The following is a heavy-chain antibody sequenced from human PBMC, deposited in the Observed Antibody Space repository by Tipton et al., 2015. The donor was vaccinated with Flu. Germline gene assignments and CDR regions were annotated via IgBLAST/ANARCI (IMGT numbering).Heavy chain of an antibody. CDR3: AREGRGEQLALDY. CDR2: IFTIGGT. D-gene: IGHD6-6*01. Sequence: TLSLTCTVSGGSISRYYWSWIRQPAGKGLEWIGRIFTIGGTNYNPSLQSRVTISVDTSKNQFSLKLSSVTAADTAVYYCAREGRGEQLALDYWGQGTLVTVSS. V-gene: IGHV4-4*07. J-gene: IGHJ4*02. CDR1: GGSISRYY.